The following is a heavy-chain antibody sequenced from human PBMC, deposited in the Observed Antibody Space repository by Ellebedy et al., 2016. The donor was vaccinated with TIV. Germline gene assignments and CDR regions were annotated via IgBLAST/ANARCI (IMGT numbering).Heavy chain of an antibody. D-gene: IGHD4-17*01. CDR2: IRQEGDEI. CDR3: ARRASYGDYAVQVNPWFDP. CDR1: GFNFRSYW. J-gene: IGHJ5*02. V-gene: IGHV3-7*01. Sequence: GESLKISCAASGFNFRSYWMTWVRQARGKGLEWVAKIRQEGDEIYYVESVKGRFTISRDNAKNSLFLQMNSRRVEDTAVYYCARRASYGDYAVQVNPWFDPWGQGTLVTVSS.